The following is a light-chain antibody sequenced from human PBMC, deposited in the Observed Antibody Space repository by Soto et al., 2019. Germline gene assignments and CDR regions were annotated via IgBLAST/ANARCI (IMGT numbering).Light chain of an antibody. Sequence: EIVMTQSPATLSVSPGDSATLSCRASQSISDNVAWYQQKPGLAPRLLIYHTSTRATGGPARFSGSGSGTEFSLTISSLQPDDSAVYYWQQYDNWPLTFGGGTKVEIK. V-gene: IGKV3-15*01. CDR2: HTS. CDR3: QQYDNWPLT. J-gene: IGKJ4*01. CDR1: QSISDN.